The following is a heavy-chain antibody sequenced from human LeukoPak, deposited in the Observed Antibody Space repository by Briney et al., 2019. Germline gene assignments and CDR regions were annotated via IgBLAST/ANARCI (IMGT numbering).Heavy chain of an antibody. V-gene: IGHV1-46*03. CDR2: INPSGGST. CDR1: GYTFPSYY. CDR3: ASNYGSGSYFDY. J-gene: IGHJ4*02. Sequence: ASVKVSCKASGYTFPSYYMHWVRQAPGQGLEWMGIINPSGGSTSYAQKFQGRVTMTRDTSTSTVYMELSSLRSEDTAVYYCASNYGSGSYFDYWGQGTLVTVSS. D-gene: IGHD3-10*01.